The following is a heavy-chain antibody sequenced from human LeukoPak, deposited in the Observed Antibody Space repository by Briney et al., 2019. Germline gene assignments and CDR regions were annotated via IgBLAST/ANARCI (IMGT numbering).Heavy chain of an antibody. CDR1: GFTFSNAW. CDR2: ISSSSSYI. V-gene: IGHV3-21*01. Sequence: PGGSLRLSCAASGFTFSNAWMGWVRQAPGKGLEWVSSISSSSSYIYYADSVKGRFTISRDNAKDSLYLQMNSLRAEDTAVYYCARDPYYGSRYAFDIWGQGTMVTVSS. D-gene: IGHD3-10*01. CDR3: ARDPYYGSRYAFDI. J-gene: IGHJ3*02.